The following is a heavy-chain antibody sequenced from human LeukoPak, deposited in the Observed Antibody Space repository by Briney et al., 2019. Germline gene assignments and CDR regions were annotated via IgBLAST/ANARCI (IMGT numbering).Heavy chain of an antibody. V-gene: IGHV1-2*02. J-gene: IGHJ4*02. D-gene: IGHD6-19*01. CDR3: VCRVAGEYYFDY. Sequence: GASVKVSCKASGYTFTGYYMHWVRQAPGQGLEWMGWINPNSGGTNYAQKFQGRVTMTRDTSISTAYMALSRLRSDDTALYYCVCRVAGEYYFDYWGQGTLVTVSS. CDR1: GYTFTGYY. CDR2: INPNSGGT.